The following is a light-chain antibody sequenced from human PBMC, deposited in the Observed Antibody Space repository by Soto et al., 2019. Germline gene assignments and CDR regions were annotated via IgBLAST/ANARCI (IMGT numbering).Light chain of an antibody. Sequence: DIVMTQSPDSLAVSLGERATIDCKSSQNILYSSNNKNYLAWYQKKTGQPPKLLIYWASTRESGVPDRFTGSGSETDFTLTISSLQADDVAVYYCHQYYSSRTFGQGTKVEIK. V-gene: IGKV4-1*01. CDR1: QNILYSSNNKNY. J-gene: IGKJ1*01. CDR3: HQYYSSRT. CDR2: WAS.